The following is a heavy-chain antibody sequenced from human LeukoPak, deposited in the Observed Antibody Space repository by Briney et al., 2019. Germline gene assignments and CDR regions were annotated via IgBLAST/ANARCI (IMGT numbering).Heavy chain of an antibody. D-gene: IGHD1-1*01. J-gene: IGHJ6*02. CDR3: ARARTTTTTGSYLPYYYYYYGMDV. Sequence: SETLSLTCAVYGGSFSGYYWSWIRQPPGKGLEWIGEINHSGSTNYNPSLKSRVTISVDTSKNQFSLKLSSVTAADTAVYYCARARTTTTTGSYLPYYYYYYGMDVWGQGTTVTVSS. V-gene: IGHV4-34*01. CDR2: INHSGST. CDR1: GGSFSGYY.